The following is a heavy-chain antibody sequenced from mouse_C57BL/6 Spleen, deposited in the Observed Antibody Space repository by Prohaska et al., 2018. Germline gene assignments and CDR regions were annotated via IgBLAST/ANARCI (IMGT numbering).Heavy chain of an antibody. D-gene: IGHD2-1*01. V-gene: IGHV5-4*01. Sequence: EVQLVESGGGLVKPGGSLKLSCAASGFTFSSYAMSWVRQTPEKRLKCVATISDGGSYTYYPDNVKGRFTISRDNAKNNLYLQMSHLKSEDTAMYYCARDGHGNYAMDYWGQGTSVTVSS. CDR1: GFTFSSYA. CDR2: ISDGGSYT. J-gene: IGHJ4*01. CDR3: ARDGHGNYAMDY.